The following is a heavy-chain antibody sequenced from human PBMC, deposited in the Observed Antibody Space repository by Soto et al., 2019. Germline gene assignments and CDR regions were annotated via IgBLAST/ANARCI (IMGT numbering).Heavy chain of an antibody. D-gene: IGHD4-17*01. Sequence: PGGSLRLSCAASGFTFSSYCMHWVRQAPGKGLEWVAVIWYDGSNKYYADSVKGRFTISRDNSKNTLYLQMNSLRAEDTAVYYCARVIANDYGDYGHYYYYYGMDGWGQGTTVTVSS. CDR3: ARVIANDYGDYGHYYYYYGMDG. CDR2: IWYDGSNK. J-gene: IGHJ6*02. V-gene: IGHV3-33*01. CDR1: GFTFSSYC.